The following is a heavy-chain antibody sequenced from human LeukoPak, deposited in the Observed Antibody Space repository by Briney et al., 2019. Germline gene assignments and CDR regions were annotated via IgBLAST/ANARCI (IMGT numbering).Heavy chain of an antibody. CDR2: INHSGST. Sequence: SETLSLTCAVYGGSFSGYYWSWIRQPPGKGLEWIGEINHSGSTNYNPSLKSRVTISVDTSKNQFSLKLSSVTAADTAVYYCARADDSNGYPYWYFDLWGRGTLVTVSS. D-gene: IGHD3-22*01. J-gene: IGHJ2*01. CDR3: ARADDSNGYPYWYFDL. CDR1: GGSFSGYY. V-gene: IGHV4-34*01.